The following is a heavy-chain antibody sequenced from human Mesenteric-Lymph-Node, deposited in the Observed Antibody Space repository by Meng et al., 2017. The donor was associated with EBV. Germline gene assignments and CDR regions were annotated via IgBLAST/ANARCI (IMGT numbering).Heavy chain of an antibody. CDR1: GDSISTSNW. CDR2: IYHGGYT. J-gene: IGHJ4*02. D-gene: IGHD6-19*01. V-gene: IGHV4-4*02. CDR3: ARLLAVPGTPSNTFDF. Sequence: QVQLQAPGPGLVKPSGPLSLTCAVSGDSISTSNWWTWVRQPPGKGLEWIGEIYHGGYTNYNPSLKSRVTISVDMSKNQFSLKLSSVTAADTAVYYCARLLAVPGTPSNTFDFWGQGTLVTVSS.